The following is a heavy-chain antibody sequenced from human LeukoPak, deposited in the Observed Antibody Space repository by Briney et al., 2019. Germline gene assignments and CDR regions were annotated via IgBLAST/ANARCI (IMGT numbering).Heavy chain of an antibody. CDR3: ARAKPKNMVRGLIMRRESRYYFDY. J-gene: IGHJ4*02. V-gene: IGHV3-53*01. D-gene: IGHD3-10*01. CDR2: IYSGGST. CDR1: GFTVSSNY. Sequence: GGSLRLSCAASGFTVSSNYMGWVRQAPGKGLEWVSVIYSGGSTYYADSVKGRSTISRDNSTSTLYIQMNSLRAEDTAVYYCARAKPKNMVRGLIMRRESRYYFDYWGQGTLVTVSS.